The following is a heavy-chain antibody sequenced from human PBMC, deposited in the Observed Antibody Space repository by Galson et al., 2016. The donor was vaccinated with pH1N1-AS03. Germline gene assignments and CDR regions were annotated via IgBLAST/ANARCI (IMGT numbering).Heavy chain of an antibody. J-gene: IGHJ4*02. CDR2: ISGNGYST. Sequence: SLRLSCAASGFTFSSYAMHWVRQAPGKGLEYVSAISGNGYSTYYANSVKGRFTISRDNSKSTLFLQMGSLRPEDRAVYYCARGPVSYSNYWFPPPDYWGQGT. V-gene: IGHV3-64*01. CDR1: GFTFSSYA. CDR3: ARGPVSYSNYWFPPPDY. D-gene: IGHD6-13*01.